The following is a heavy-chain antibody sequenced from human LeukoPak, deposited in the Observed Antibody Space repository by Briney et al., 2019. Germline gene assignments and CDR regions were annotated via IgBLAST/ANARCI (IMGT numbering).Heavy chain of an antibody. CDR2: ISYSGST. J-gene: IGHJ4*02. CDR3: TRQWFVELFSVFDY. CDR1: HFISSYY. D-gene: IGHD3-10*01. Sequence: SETLPLTNTVSHFISSYYWSWIRQPPGKGLEWIGYISYSGSTHYNPSLKSRLTISIDTSKNQFSLKLTSVTAADTAVYYCTRQWFVELFSVFDYWGQGFLANVSS. V-gene: IGHV4-59*08.